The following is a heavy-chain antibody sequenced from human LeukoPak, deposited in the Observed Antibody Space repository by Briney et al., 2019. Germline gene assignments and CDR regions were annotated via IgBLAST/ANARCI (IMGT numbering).Heavy chain of an antibody. CDR3: ARGGPYSSSWRYFDF. Sequence: GGSLRLSCAASGFTFGNYVMHWVRQAPGKGLESVSGISSSGGSTYYANSVKGRFTISRDNSKNTLYLQMGSLRAEDMAEYYCARGGPYSSSWRYFDFWGRGTLVTVSS. V-gene: IGHV3-64*01. CDR1: GFTFGNYV. J-gene: IGHJ2*01. D-gene: IGHD6-13*01. CDR2: ISSSGGST.